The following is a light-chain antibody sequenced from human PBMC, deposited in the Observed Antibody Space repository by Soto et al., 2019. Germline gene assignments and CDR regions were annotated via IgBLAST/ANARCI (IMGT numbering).Light chain of an antibody. CDR2: WAC. CDR3: PQYDSIAYT. CDR1: QSVLYSSNNKNY. J-gene: IGKJ2*01. Sequence: DIVMTQSPDSLAVSLGERATINCKSSQSVLYSSNNKNYLAWYQQKPGQPPKLLIYWACTRGSRVPDRFSGSGSGTDFTLTINSLQAEYGAVYYSPQYDSIAYTFGQGTKMEIK. V-gene: IGKV4-1*01.